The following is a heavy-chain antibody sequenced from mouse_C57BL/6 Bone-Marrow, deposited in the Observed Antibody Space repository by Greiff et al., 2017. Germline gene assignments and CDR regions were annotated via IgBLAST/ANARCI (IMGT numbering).Heavy chain of an antibody. CDR2: IDPSDSYT. CDR3: ARWERGSYAMDY. Sequence: VQLQQPGAELVRPGTSVKLSCKASGYTFTSYWMHWVKQRPGQGLEWIGVIDPSDSYTNYNQKFKGKATLTVDTSSSTAYMQLSSLTSEDSAVYYCARWERGSYAMDYWGQGTSVTVSA. D-gene: IGHD4-1*01. V-gene: IGHV1-59*01. CDR1: GYTFTSYW. J-gene: IGHJ4*01.